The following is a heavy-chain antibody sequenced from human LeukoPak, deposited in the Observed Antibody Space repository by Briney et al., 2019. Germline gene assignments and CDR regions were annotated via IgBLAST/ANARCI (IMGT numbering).Heavy chain of an antibody. CDR1: GFTVDDYA. D-gene: IGHD3-10*01. Sequence: PGGSLRPSCAASGFTVDDYAMHSVRQAPGKWLEWVAFISWEGQTTYYAHSVRGPFTISRDNSKNSLYLRMNSLRTEDTAFYYCTRDTDYGSATNYFDSWGQGTLVSVSS. V-gene: IGHV3-43*01. J-gene: IGHJ4*02. CDR2: ISWEGQTT. CDR3: TRDTDYGSATNYFDS.